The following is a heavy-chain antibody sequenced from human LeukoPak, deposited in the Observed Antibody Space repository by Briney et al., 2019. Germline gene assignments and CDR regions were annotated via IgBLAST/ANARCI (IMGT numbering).Heavy chain of an antibody. Sequence: ASVKVSCKASGYTFTGYYMHWVRQAPGQGLEWMGWINPNSGGTNYAQKFQGRVTMTRDTSISTAYMELSRLRSDDTAVYYCARDRAGDIVVVPAAKEREFGWFDPWGQGTLVTVSS. D-gene: IGHD2-2*01. J-gene: IGHJ5*02. CDR3: ARDRAGDIVVVPAAKEREFGWFDP. V-gene: IGHV1-2*02. CDR1: GYTFTGYY. CDR2: INPNSGGT.